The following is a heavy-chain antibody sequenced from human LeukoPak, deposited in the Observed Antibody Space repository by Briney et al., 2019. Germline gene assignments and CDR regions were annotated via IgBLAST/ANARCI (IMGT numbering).Heavy chain of an antibody. Sequence: PGGSLRLSCAASGSTFHDHAMHWVRQAPGKGLEWVSYISGRGNTIKYADSVKGRFTISRDNGKNSLYLHMSSLRAEDTAVYYCARDPPALEDFDYWGQGTQVTVSS. CDR2: ISGRGNTI. CDR1: GSTFHDHA. J-gene: IGHJ4*02. CDR3: ARDPPALEDFDY. V-gene: IGHV3-48*03.